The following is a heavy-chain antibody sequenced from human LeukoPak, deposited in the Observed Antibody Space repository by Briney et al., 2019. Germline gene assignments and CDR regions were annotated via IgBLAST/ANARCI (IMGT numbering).Heavy chain of an antibody. CDR1: GFTFDDYA. V-gene: IGHV3-9*01. D-gene: IGHD1-26*01. Sequence: GGSLRLSCAASGFTFDDYAMHWVRLAPGKGLEWVSGISWNSGTIDYADSVKGRFTISRDSAKNSLYLQMNSLRAEDTALYYCAKDEGSYYSYYFDYWGQGTLVTVSS. CDR3: AKDEGSYYSYYFDY. J-gene: IGHJ4*02. CDR2: ISWNSGTI.